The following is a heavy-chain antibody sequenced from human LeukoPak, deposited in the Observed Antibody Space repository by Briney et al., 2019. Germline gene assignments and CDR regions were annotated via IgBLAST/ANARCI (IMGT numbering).Heavy chain of an antibody. CDR3: ARHQKDSYDAIFHAFEI. CDR2: LYHSGRT. D-gene: IGHD3-22*01. Sequence: SETLSLTCTVSGGSTSSYYWSWIRQPPGRGLEWIGCLYHSGRTIYNPSLKSRVTISVDTSKNQLSLMLSSVTAVDTAVYYCARHQKDSYDAIFHAFEIWGQGTMATVSS. V-gene: IGHV4-59*08. J-gene: IGHJ3*02. CDR1: GGSTSSYY.